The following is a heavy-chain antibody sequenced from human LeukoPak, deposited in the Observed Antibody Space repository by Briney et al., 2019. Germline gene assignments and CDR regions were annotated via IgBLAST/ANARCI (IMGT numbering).Heavy chain of an antibody. CDR1: GFTFSSYG. J-gene: IGHJ6*02. CDR2: ISYDGSNK. V-gene: IGHV3-30*18. Sequence: GGSLRLSCAASGFTFSSYGMHWVRQALGKGLEWVAVISYDGSNKYYADSVKGRFTISRDNSKNTLYLQMNSLRAEDTAVYYCAKEIRLDTAMVTQRYYYYYGMDVWGQGTTVTVSS. D-gene: IGHD5-18*01. CDR3: AKEIRLDTAMVTQRYYYYYGMDV.